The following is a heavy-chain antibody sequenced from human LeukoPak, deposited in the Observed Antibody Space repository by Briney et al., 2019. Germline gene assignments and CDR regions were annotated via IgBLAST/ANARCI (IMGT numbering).Heavy chain of an antibody. V-gene: IGHV1-2*02. CDR2: INPNSGDT. J-gene: IGHJ4*02. Sequence: GASVKVSCKASGYTFTGYYMHWVRQAPGQGLEWMGWINPNSGDTHYAQKFQGRVTMTRDTSISTAYMELSRLRSDDTAVYYCARDESGYDYSAYYSDYWGQGTPVTVSS. CDR1: GYTFTGYY. CDR3: ARDESGYDYSAYYSDY. D-gene: IGHD5-12*01.